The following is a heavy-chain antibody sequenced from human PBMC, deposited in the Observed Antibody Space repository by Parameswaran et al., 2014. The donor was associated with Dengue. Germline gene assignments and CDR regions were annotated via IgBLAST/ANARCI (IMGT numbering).Heavy chain of an antibody. D-gene: IGHD3-10*01. V-gene: IGHV4-34*01. CDR3: ARRRYYYGSGSYHYYYYYMDV. CDR2: INHSGST. Sequence: RWIRQPPGKGLEWIGEINHSGSTNYNPSLKSRVTISVDTSKNQFSLKLSSVTAADTAVYYCARRRYYYGSGSYHYYYYYMDVWGKGTTVTVSS. J-gene: IGHJ6*03.